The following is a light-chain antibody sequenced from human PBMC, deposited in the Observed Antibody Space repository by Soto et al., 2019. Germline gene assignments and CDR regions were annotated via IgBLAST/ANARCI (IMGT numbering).Light chain of an antibody. V-gene: IGLV2-23*01. CDR1: SSDVGSYNL. Sequence: QSALTQPASVSGSPGQSITISCTGTSSDVGSYNLVSWYQQHPGKAPKLMIYEDSKRPSGVSNRFSGSKSGNTASLTITGLQAEDEDDYYCCACAGSSTLVFGGGTKVTVL. CDR3: CACAGSSTLV. CDR2: EDS. J-gene: IGLJ3*02.